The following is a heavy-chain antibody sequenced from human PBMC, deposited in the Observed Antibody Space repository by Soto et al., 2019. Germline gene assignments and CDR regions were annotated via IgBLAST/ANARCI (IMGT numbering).Heavy chain of an antibody. CDR2: ISYDGSNK. V-gene: IGHV3-30*18. J-gene: IGHJ4*02. CDR1: GFTFSSYS. CDR3: AKVGGSCPFDY. Sequence: GGSLRLSCAASGFTFSSYSMNWVRQAPGKGLEWVAVISYDGSNKYYADSVKGRFTISRDNSKNTLYLQMNSLRAEDTAVYYCAKVGGSCPFDYWGQGTLVTVPS. D-gene: IGHD2-15*01.